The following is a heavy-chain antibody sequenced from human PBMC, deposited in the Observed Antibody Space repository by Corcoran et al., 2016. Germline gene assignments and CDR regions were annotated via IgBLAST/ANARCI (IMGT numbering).Heavy chain of an antibody. CDR3: ATEGTVTDPPYYDGMDV. J-gene: IGHJ6*02. CDR1: GYTLTELS. CDR2: FDPEDGET. D-gene: IGHD4-17*01. Sequence: QVQLVQSGAEVKKPGASVKVSCKVSGYTLTELSMHWVRQAPGKGLEWMGGFDPEDGETIYAQKFQCRVTMTEDTSTDTAYMELSSLGSEDTAVYYWATEGTVTDPPYYDGMDVWGQGTTVTVSS. V-gene: IGHV1-24*01.